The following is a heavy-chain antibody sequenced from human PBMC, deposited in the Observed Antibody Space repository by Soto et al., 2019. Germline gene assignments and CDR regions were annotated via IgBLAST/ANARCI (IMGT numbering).Heavy chain of an antibody. J-gene: IGHJ4*02. CDR2: ISGSGST. D-gene: IGHD3-10*01. CDR1: GFTFSTYA. CDR3: AKVISTSGSSL. Sequence: GGSLRLSCAASGFTFSTYAMTWVRQAPGKGLAWLSSISGSGSTYYADSVKGRFTISRDNSKNTLYLQMNSLRAEDTAVYYCAKVISTSGSSLWGRGTLLTVSS. V-gene: IGHV3-23*01.